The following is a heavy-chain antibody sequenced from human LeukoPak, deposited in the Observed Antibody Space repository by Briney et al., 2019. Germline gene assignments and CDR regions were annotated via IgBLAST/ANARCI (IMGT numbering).Heavy chain of an antibody. D-gene: IGHD6-13*01. Sequence: GASVKVSCKASGYTFTDYYLHWVRQAPGQGLEWMGWINPNSGGTIYAQKFKGRVTMTRDTSISTAYTELSRLRSDDSALYYCARHIEAAVYYFDYWGQGALVTVSS. J-gene: IGHJ4*02. V-gene: IGHV1-2*02. CDR1: GYTFTDYY. CDR3: ARHIEAAVYYFDY. CDR2: INPNSGGT.